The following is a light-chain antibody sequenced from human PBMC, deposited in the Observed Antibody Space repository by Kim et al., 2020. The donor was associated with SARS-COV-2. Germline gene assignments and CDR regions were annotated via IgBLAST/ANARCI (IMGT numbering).Light chain of an antibody. CDR2: RDT. Sequence: SYELTQPLSVSVALGQTARITCGGNNIVTKNVHWYQQKPGQAPVLVMYRDTNRPSGIPVRFSGSNSGNTATLTISRAQAGDEADYYCQVWDSSTWVFGGGTQLTVL. V-gene: IGLV3-9*01. CDR1: NIVTKN. CDR3: QVWDSSTWV. J-gene: IGLJ3*02.